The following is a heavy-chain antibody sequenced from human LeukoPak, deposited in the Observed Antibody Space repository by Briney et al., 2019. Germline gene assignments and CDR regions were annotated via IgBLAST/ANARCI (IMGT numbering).Heavy chain of an antibody. J-gene: IGHJ4*02. V-gene: IGHV3-23*01. CDR3: AREGILWFGEAIY. CDR2: ISGSGGST. CDR1: GFTFSSYG. D-gene: IGHD3-10*01. Sequence: GGSLRLSCAASGFTFSSYGMSWVRQAPGKGLEWVSAISGSGGSTYYADSVKGRFTISRDNSKNSLYLQMNSLRAEDTAVYYCAREGILWFGEAIYWGQGTLVTVSS.